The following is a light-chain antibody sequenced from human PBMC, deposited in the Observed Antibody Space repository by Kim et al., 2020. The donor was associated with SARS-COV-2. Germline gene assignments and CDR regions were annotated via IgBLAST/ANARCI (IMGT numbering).Light chain of an antibody. V-gene: IGKV3-20*01. CDR3: HLYGGSALT. CDR1: QSVNS. CDR2: AAS. Sequence: SLAPGESAPRACRASQSVNSIAWDPQKPGQAPRPLIYAASSRAAGGPDRFSGSGSGTDFTLTIRRLEPEDFAVFYCHLYGGSALTFGGGTKVDSK. J-gene: IGKJ4*01.